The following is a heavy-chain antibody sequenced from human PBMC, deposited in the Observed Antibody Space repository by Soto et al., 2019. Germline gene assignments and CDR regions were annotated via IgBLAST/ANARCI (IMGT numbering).Heavy chain of an antibody. J-gene: IGHJ4*02. CDR2: ISAYNGNT. CDR3: ARDSPYYYDSSGYYSFDY. CDR1: GYTFTGYG. D-gene: IGHD3-22*01. V-gene: IGHV1-18*01. Sequence: GASVKVSCKASGYTFTGYGISWVRQAPGQGLEWMGWISAYNGNTNYAQKLQGRVTMTTDTSTSTAYMELRSLRSDDTAVYYCARDSPYYYDSSGYYSFDYWGQGTLVTVSS.